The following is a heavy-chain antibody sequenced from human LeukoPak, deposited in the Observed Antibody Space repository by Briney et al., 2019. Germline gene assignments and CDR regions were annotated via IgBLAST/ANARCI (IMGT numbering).Heavy chain of an antibody. CDR3: AKTKGDYDFWSGYTPYFFDY. J-gene: IGHJ4*02. D-gene: IGHD3-3*01. CDR2: IKQDGSEK. CDR1: GFTFSSYW. V-gene: IGHV3-7*01. Sequence: GGSLRLSCAASGFTFSSYWMSWVRQAPRKGLEWVANIKQDGSEKYYVDSVKGRFTISRDSARNSLYLQMNSLRAEDTAVYYCAKTKGDYDFWSGYTPYFFDYWGQGTLVTVSS.